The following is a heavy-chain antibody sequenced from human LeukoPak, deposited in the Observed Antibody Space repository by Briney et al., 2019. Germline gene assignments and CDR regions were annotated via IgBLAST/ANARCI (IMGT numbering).Heavy chain of an antibody. V-gene: IGHV4-34*01. CDR3: ARGGYFDY. CDR2: INHSGST. Sequence: SETLSLTCAVYGGSFSGYYWSWIRQPPGKGLEWIGEINHSGSTNYNPSLKSRVTISVDTSKNQFSLKLSSVTAADTAVYYCARGGYFDYWGQGTLVTVSS. CDR1: GGSFSGYY. J-gene: IGHJ4*02.